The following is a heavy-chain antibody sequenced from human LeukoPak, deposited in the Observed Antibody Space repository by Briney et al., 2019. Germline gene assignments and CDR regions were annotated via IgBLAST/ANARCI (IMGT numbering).Heavy chain of an antibody. Sequence: AGGSLRLSCAASGFTFSSYSMNWVRQAPGKGLEWVSSISSSSSYIYYADSVKGRFTISRDNAKNSLYPQMNSLRAEDTAVYYCAREISIYDAFDYWGQGTLVTVSS. CDR3: AREISIYDAFDY. CDR2: ISSSSSYI. CDR1: GFTFSSYS. J-gene: IGHJ4*02. D-gene: IGHD5/OR15-5a*01. V-gene: IGHV3-21*01.